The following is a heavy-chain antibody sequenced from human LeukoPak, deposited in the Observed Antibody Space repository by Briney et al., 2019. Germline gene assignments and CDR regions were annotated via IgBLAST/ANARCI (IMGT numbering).Heavy chain of an antibody. CDR2: VSNDGGDK. CDR1: EFTFSSYA. D-gene: IGHD3/OR15-3a*01. Sequence: PGRSLRLSCAASEFTFSSYAMHWVRQAPGKGLEWEALVSNDGGDKYYADSVKGRFTISRDNSKNTLYLQMNSLRGEDTGVYYCAKAHLLDWLLPFDYWGQGTLVTVSS. J-gene: IGHJ4*02. V-gene: IGHV3-30*18. CDR3: AKAHLLDWLLPFDY.